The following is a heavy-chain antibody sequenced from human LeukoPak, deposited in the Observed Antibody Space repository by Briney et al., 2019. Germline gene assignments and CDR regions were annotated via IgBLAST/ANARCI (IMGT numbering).Heavy chain of an antibody. D-gene: IGHD3-10*01. CDR1: GYIFTSYD. Sequence: ASVKVSCKSSGYIFTSYDIYWVRQATGQGLEWMGWMNPNSGNTGYAQKFQGRVTMSTNTSISTAYMELSSLRSEDTAVYYCARGITLIRGLIITWFDPWGPGTLVAVSS. V-gene: IGHV1-8*01. J-gene: IGHJ5*02. CDR3: ARGITLIRGLIITWFDP. CDR2: MNPNSGNT.